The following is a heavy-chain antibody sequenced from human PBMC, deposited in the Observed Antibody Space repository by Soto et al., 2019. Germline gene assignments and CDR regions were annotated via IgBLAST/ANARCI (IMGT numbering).Heavy chain of an antibody. CDR1: GFSLSTSGVG. Sequence: SGPTLVNPTQTLTLTCTFSGFSLSTSGVGVGWIRQPPGKALEWLALIYWNDDKRYSPSLKSRLTITKDTSKNQVVLTMTNMDPVDTATYHCAHSNFYGAPGYYYYGMDVWGQGTTVTVSS. V-gene: IGHV2-5*01. CDR3: AHSNFYGAPGYYYYGMDV. D-gene: IGHD4-17*01. J-gene: IGHJ6*02. CDR2: IYWNDDK.